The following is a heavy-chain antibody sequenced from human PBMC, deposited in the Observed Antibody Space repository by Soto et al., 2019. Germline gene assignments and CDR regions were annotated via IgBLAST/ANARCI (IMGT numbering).Heavy chain of an antibody. CDR1: GFTFSSYG. J-gene: IGHJ5*02. CDR3: ARGRDSSGYWAPLFDP. Sequence: QVQLVESGGGVVQPGRSLRRSCAASGFTFSSYGMHWVRQAPGKGLEWVAVIWYDGSNKYYADSVKGRFTISRDNSQNTLYLQMNSLRAEDTALYYCARGRDSSGYWAPLFDPWGQATLVTVSS. CDR2: IWYDGSNK. D-gene: IGHD3-22*01. V-gene: IGHV3-33*01.